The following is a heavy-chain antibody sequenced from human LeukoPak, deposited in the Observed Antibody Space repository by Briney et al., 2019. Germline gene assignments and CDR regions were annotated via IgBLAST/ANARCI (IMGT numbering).Heavy chain of an antibody. CDR3: ARVRYRLAETYIDY. D-gene: IGHD3-16*01. J-gene: IGHJ4*02. CDR2: INPNNGDT. V-gene: IGHV1-2*02. CDR1: GYTFTAHY. Sequence: ASVKVSCKASGYTFTAHYIHWVRQAPGQGLEWMGWINPNNGDTMYVQKFQGRVTMTRDTSINTAYMEVSRLRSDDTAVYYCARVRYRLAETYIDYWGQGTLVTVSS.